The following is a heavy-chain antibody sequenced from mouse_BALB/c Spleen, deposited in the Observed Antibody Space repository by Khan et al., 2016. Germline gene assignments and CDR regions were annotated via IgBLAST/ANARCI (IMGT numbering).Heavy chain of an antibody. CDR3: GRGLYYYGSRDYAIDY. J-gene: IGHJ4*01. D-gene: IGHD1-1*01. V-gene: IGHV1-7*01. CDR2: INPSTGYT. CDR1: GYTFTSYW. Sequence: QVQLQQSGAGLAKPGASVKMSCKASGYTFTSYWMHWVKQRPGQGLEWIGYINPSTGYTEYNQKFKDKATLTADKSSSTAYMQLSSLTSEDSAVYYCGRGLYYYGSRDYAIDYRGQGTSVTVSS.